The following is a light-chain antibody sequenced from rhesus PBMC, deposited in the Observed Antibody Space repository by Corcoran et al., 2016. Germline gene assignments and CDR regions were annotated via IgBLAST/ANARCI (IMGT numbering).Light chain of an antibody. J-gene: IGKJ4*01. V-gene: IGKV3S9*01. Sequence: EIVMAQSPVTLSLSPGERATLSCGASQRVSRYVAWYQQKPEQAPRLLIHGASSRATGLPDRFSGSGSGTDFPLIISSLGPEDVGVYYCQQYHHWNSFGGGTKVELK. CDR3: QQYHHWNS. CDR2: GAS. CDR1: QRVSRY.